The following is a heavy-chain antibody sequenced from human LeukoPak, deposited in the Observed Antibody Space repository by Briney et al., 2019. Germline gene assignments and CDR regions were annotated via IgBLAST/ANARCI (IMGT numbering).Heavy chain of an antibody. Sequence: SETLSLTCTVSGGSISSYYWSWIRQPPGKGLEWIGYIYYSGSTNYNPSLKSRVTISVDTSKNQLSLKLSSVTAADTAVYYCARAIRRSSGYDAFDIWGQGTMVTVSS. CDR2: IYYSGST. CDR3: ARAIRRSSGYDAFDI. D-gene: IGHD3-22*01. CDR1: GGSISSYY. V-gene: IGHV4-59*01. J-gene: IGHJ3*02.